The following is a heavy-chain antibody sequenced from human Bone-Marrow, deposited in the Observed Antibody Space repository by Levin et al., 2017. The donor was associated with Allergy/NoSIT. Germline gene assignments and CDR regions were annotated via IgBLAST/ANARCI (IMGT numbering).Heavy chain of an antibody. CDR2: IWYDGSNK. CDR1: GFTFISYG. V-gene: IGHV3-33*01. CDR3: ARDWEATVTANFDK. Sequence: GGSLRLSCAASGFTFISYGMHWVRQAPGKGLEWVAAIWYDGSNKYYTDSVKGRFTISRDNSKDTLDLQMNSLRAEDTAVYYCARDWEATVTANFDKWGQGTLVTVSS. D-gene: IGHD4-17*01. J-gene: IGHJ4*02.